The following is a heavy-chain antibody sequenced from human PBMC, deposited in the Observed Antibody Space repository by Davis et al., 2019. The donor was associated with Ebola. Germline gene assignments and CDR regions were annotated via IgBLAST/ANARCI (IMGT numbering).Heavy chain of an antibody. J-gene: IGHJ4*02. V-gene: IGHV3-23*01. D-gene: IGHD3-16*01. CDR2: ISCSGSTT. CDR1: GFTFSSYV. Sequence: PGGSLRLSCAASGFTFSSYVMSWVRQAPGKGLEWVATISCSGSTTDYAHSVRGRFTLSRDKSQNTLYLQMNSLRAEDTAVYYCAKEVRGSYLDYWGQGTLVTVS. CDR3: AKEVRGSYLDY.